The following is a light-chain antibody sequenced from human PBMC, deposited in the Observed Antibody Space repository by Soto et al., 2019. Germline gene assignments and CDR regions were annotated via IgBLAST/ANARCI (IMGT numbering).Light chain of an antibody. V-gene: IGKV1-12*01. Sequence: DVHMTQSPPSVSASVGYRVTISCRASQGISSWLAWYQQKKGEAPKILIYKASTLQTGVPSRFSGSGYGTDFNLTITSLQTEDFATYYCQQSYSTPITFGQGTRLEIK. J-gene: IGKJ5*01. CDR1: QGISSW. CDR2: KAS. CDR3: QQSYSTPIT.